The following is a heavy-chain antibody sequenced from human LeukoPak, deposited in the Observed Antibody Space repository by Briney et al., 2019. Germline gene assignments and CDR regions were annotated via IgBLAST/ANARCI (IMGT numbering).Heavy chain of an antibody. CDR2: ISSSSDTR. CDR1: GFSFSFYG. Sequence: GGSLRLSCGASGFSFSFYGMTWVRQAPGKGLEWVSYISSSSDTRYYTDSVKGRFTISRDNANNSLYLQMSSLRAGDTAVYYCVAQGEDSFDIWGQGTMVTVSS. V-gene: IGHV3-48*04. D-gene: IGHD3-10*01. J-gene: IGHJ3*02. CDR3: VAQGEDSFDI.